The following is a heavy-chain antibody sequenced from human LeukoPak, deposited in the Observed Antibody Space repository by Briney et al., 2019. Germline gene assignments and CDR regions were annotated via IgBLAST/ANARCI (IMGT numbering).Heavy chain of an antibody. J-gene: IGHJ6*02. CDR2: IYYNGNT. CDR3: ARGRSNYYGMDV. V-gene: IGHV4-59*01. Sequence: SETLSLTCTVSGGSISSYYWSWIRQPPGKGLEWIGYIYYNGNTNYSPSLKSRVTMSVDTSKNLFSLKVSSVTAADTAVYYCARGRSNYYGMDVWGQGTTATVSS. D-gene: IGHD1-26*01. CDR1: GGSISSYY.